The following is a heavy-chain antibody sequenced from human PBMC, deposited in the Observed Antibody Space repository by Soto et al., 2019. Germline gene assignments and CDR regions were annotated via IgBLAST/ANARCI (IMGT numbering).Heavy chain of an antibody. CDR3: ARLARPYFYSGMHV. Sequence: QVQLVQSGAEVKKPGSSVKVSCKASGGTFSNYAISWVRQAPGQGLEWMGGIIPIFGTANYAQKFQGRVTITADESTITSYIELSSLRSEDTAVYYCARLARPYFYSGMHVWGQGTTVTVSS. V-gene: IGHV1-69*01. CDR2: IIPIFGTA. CDR1: GGTFSNYA. J-gene: IGHJ6*02. D-gene: IGHD1-1*01.